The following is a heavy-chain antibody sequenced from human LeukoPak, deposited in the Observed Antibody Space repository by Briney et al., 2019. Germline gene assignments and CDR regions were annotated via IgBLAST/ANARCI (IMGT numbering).Heavy chain of an antibody. CDR3: AREDLYSSSWPHYYYYMDV. D-gene: IGHD6-13*01. V-gene: IGHV6-1*01. Sequence: SQTLSLTCAISGDSVSSNSAAWNWIRQSPSRGLEWLGRTYYRSKWYNDYAVSVKSRITINPDTSKNQFSLQLNSVTPEDTAVYYCAREDLYSSSWPHYYYYMDVWGKGTTVTISS. J-gene: IGHJ6*03. CDR1: GDSVSSNSAA. CDR2: TYYRSKWYN.